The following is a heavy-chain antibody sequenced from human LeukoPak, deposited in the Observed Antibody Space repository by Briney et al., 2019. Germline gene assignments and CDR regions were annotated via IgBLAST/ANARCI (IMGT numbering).Heavy chain of an antibody. D-gene: IGHD2-2*01. CDR1: GYTFRTYD. J-gene: IGHJ4*01. V-gene: IGHV1-8*01. CDR2: MNPNSGNT. Sequence: ASVKVSCKASGYTFRTYDCAWVRQAPGQGREWMGWMNPNSGNTGYAQKFKGRVTMTSDASIGSAYMELSSLRSEDTAVYFCARAVRIQLLLEYWGHGTLITVSS. CDR3: ARAVRIQLLLEY.